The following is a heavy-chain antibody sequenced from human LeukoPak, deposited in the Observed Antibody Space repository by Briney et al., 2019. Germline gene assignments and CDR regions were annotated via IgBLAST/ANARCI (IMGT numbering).Heavy chain of an antibody. D-gene: IGHD3-10*01. J-gene: IGHJ5*02. CDR1: GGSITSNSYY. CDR2: INHSGST. Sequence: SETLSLTCTVSGGSITSNSYYWGWIRQPPGKGLEWIGEINHSGSTNYNPSLKSRVTISVDTSKNQFSLKLSSVTAADTAVYYCARGSPADIWFGEPKSKNNWFDPWGQGTLVTVSS. V-gene: IGHV4-39*07. CDR3: ARGSPADIWFGEPKSKNNWFDP.